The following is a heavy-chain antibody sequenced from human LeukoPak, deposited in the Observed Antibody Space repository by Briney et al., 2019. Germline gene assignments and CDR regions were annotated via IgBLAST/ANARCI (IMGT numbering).Heavy chain of an antibody. CDR1: GFTFSSYW. V-gene: IGHV3-7*01. J-gene: IGHJ6*03. Sequence: GGSLRLSCAASGFTFSSYWMSWVRQAPGKGLEWVANIKQDGSEKYYVDSVKGRFTISRDNAKDSLYLQMNSLRAEDTAVYYCARVTQRRYYYYMDVWGKGTTVTVSS. CDR3: ARVTQRRYYYYMDV. CDR2: IKQDGSEK. D-gene: IGHD1-14*01.